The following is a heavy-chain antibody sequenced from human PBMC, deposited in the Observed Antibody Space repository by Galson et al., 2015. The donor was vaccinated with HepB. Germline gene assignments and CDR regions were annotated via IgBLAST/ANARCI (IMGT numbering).Heavy chain of an antibody. V-gene: IGHV3-30*04. CDR1: GFTFSPYA. CDR3: ARLRNGFDI. J-gene: IGHJ3*02. CDR2: ISYDGSDK. Sequence: SLRLSCAASGFTFSPYAMHWVRQAPGKGLEWVAVISYDGSDKSYADSVKGRFTISRDNSKNTLYLQMSSLRAEDTALYYCARLRNGFDIWGQGTMVTVSS.